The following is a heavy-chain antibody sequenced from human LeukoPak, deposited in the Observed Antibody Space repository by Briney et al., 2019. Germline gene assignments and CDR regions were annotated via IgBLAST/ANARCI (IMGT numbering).Heavy chain of an antibody. J-gene: IGHJ4*02. CDR2: INSDGSST. V-gene: IGHV3-74*01. Sequence: QPGGSLRLSCAASGFTFSSYLMHWVRQAPGKGLVWVSRINSDGSSTSYADSVKGRFTISRDNAKNTLYLQMNSLRAEDTAVYFCARGLTYYYDSSGFLGYWGQGTLVTVSS. D-gene: IGHD3-22*01. CDR1: GFTFSSYL. CDR3: ARGLTYYYDSSGFLGY.